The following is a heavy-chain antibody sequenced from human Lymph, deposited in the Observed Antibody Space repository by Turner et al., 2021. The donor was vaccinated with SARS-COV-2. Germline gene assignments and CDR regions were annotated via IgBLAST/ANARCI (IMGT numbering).Heavy chain of an antibody. J-gene: IGHJ4*02. D-gene: IGHD4-17*01. Sequence: EVQLVESGGGLIQPGGSLRLSCAASGFTVSSNYMSWVRQAPGKGVEWGSLIDSGGSTLYADSVKGRFTISRDNSKNTLYLQMNSLRADDTAVYYCARVLPYGDYFDFWGQGTLVTVSS. V-gene: IGHV3-53*01. CDR1: GFTVSSNY. CDR2: IDSGGST. CDR3: ARVLPYGDYFDF.